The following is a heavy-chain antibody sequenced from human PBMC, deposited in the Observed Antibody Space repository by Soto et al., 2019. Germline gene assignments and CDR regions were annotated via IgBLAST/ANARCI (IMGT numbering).Heavy chain of an antibody. CDR2: TRPNNGNT. D-gene: IGHD3-10*01. CDR3: VRDLDGSGSYYTDY. CDR1: GYTFSIYG. J-gene: IGHJ4*02. Sequence: QIQLVQSGAEVKKPGASVKVSCKASGYTFSIYGINWVRQAPGLGLEWMGWTRPNNGNTKYAQNLQGRVTMTTDTSTSTAYMELRSLRPDDTAVYYCVRDLDGSGSYYTDYWGQGTLVTVSS. V-gene: IGHV1-18*01.